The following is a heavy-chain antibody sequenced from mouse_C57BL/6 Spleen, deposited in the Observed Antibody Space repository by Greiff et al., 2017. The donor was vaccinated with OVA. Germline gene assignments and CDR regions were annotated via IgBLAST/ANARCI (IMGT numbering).Heavy chain of an antibody. CDR1: GYSFTGYY. CDR3: ARSVPQFITTVGGFAY. V-gene: IGHV1-42*01. J-gene: IGHJ3*01. CDR2: INPSTGGT. Sequence: VHVKQSGPELVKPGASVKISCKASGYSFTGYYMNWVKQSPEKSLEWIGEINPSTGGTTYNQKFKAKATLTVDKSSSTAYMQLKSLTSEDSAVYYCARSVPQFITTVGGFAYWGQGTLVTVSA. D-gene: IGHD1-1*01.